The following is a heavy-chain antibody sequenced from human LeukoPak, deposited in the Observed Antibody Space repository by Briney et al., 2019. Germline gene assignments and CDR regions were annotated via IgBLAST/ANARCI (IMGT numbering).Heavy chain of an antibody. CDR1: GFTFSSYW. CDR3: ARDGYDYYDSSGYYRPPFDY. V-gene: IGHV3-7*01. Sequence: PGGSLRLSCAASGFTFSSYWMSWVRQAPGKGLEWVANIKQDGSEKYYVDSVKGRFTISRDNAKNSLYLQMNSLRAEDTAVYYCARDGYDYYDSSGYYRPPFDYWGQGTLVTVSS. J-gene: IGHJ4*02. CDR2: IKQDGSEK. D-gene: IGHD3-22*01.